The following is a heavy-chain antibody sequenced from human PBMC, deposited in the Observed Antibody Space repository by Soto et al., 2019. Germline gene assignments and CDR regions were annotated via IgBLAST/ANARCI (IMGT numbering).Heavy chain of an antibody. D-gene: IGHD6-6*01. V-gene: IGHV4-34*01. CDR2: ISQSGNT. CDR1: SGSFSGYY. J-gene: IGHJ4*02. CDR3: ARAPKVSGSSQTRPDF. Sequence: SSETLSLTCSIYSGSFSGYYWSWIRQPPGKGLEWIGEISQSGNTNYSPSLKSRVSISIDTSKKQFSLNLASVSAADTAVYYCARAPKVSGSSQTRPDFWGQGTLVTVSS.